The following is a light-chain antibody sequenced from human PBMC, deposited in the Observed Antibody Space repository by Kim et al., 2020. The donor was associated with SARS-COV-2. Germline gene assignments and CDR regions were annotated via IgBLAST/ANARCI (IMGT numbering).Light chain of an antibody. J-gene: IGKJ1*01. CDR1: QSVSSN. CDR2: GAS. V-gene: IGKV3-15*01. Sequence: GSPGERASLSCRASQSVSSNVVWYQQRPGQTPRLLIYGASTRATAIPARFSGSGSGTEFTLTISSLQSEDFAVYYCQQFNDWPWTFGQGTRVEIK. CDR3: QQFNDWPWT.